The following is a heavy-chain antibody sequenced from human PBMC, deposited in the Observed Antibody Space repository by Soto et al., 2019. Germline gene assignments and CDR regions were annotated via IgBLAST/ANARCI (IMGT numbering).Heavy chain of an antibody. CDR3: ARGRIAARPRGNWYDP. V-gene: IGHV4-34*01. CDR1: GGSFSGYY. J-gene: IGHJ5*02. CDR2: INHSGST. D-gene: IGHD6-6*01. Sequence: QVQLQQWGAGLLKPSETLSLTCAVYGGSFSGYYWSWIRQPPGKGLKWIGEINHSGSTNYNPSLKSRVIITVDTSKTQYPLKLSSVTAADTAVYYCARGRIAARPRGNWYDPGGQGTLVTVSS.